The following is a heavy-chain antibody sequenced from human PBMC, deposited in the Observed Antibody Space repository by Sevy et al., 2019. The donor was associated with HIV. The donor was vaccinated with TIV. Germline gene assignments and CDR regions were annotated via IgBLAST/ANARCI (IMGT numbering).Heavy chain of an antibody. CDR3: ARPLAYCSSTSCPYIFDI. CDR1: GFTFSSHS. CDR2: HSSTSSTI. Sequence: GGSLRLSCAASGFTFSSHSFNWVRRAPGKGLEWISCHSSTSSTIFYADSVMDRFTISRDNAKNSLYLQMNSLRAEDTAVYYCARPLAYCSSTSCPYIFDIWGQGTMVTVSS. D-gene: IGHD2-2*01. J-gene: IGHJ3*02. V-gene: IGHV3-48*01.